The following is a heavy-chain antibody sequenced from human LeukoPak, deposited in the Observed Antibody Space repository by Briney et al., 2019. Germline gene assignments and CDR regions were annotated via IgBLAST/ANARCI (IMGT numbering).Heavy chain of an antibody. D-gene: IGHD5-18*01. CDR3: AKVWGRYSSAHSLFDY. J-gene: IGHJ4*02. Sequence: GGSLRLSCAASGFTFDDYAMHWVRQAPGKGLEWVSGISWNSGSIGYADSVKGRFTISRDNAKNSLYLQMNSLRAEDTALYYCAKVWGRYSSAHSLFDYWGQGTLVTVSS. V-gene: IGHV3-9*01. CDR1: GFTFDDYA. CDR2: ISWNSGSI.